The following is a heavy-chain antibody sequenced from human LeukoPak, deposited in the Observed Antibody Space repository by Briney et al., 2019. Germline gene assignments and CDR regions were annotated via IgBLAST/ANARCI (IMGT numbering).Heavy chain of an antibody. J-gene: IGHJ4*02. CDR3: ARESVAGRGDFDY. CDR2: IYYSGST. V-gene: IGHV4-59*01. D-gene: IGHD6-19*01. Sequence: SETLSLTCTVSGGSISSYYWSWIRQPPGKGLEWIGYIYYSGSTNYNPSLKGRVTISVDTSKNQFSLKLSSVTAADTAVYYCARESVAGRGDFDYWGQGTLVTVSS. CDR1: GGSISSYY.